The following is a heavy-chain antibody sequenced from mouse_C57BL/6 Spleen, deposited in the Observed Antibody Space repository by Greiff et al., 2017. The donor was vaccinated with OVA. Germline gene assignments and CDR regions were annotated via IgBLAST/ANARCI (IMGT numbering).Heavy chain of an antibody. Sequence: QVQLQQPGAELVRPGTSVKLSCKASGYTFTSYWMHWVKQRPGQGLEWIGVIDPSDSYTNYNQKFKGKATLTVDTSSSTACMQLSSLTSEDSAVYYCAGLSYAMDYWGQGTSVTVSS. V-gene: IGHV1-59*01. J-gene: IGHJ4*01. CDR3: AGLSYAMDY. CDR2: IDPSDSYT. CDR1: GYTFTSYW.